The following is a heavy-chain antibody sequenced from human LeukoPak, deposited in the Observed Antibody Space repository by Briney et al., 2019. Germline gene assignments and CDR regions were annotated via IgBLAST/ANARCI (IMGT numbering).Heavy chain of an antibody. V-gene: IGHV5-51*01. D-gene: IGHD3-22*01. J-gene: IGHJ4*02. CDR3: ARVYYYDSSGYYWSSLDY. Sequence: GESLKISCKGSGYSFTSYWIGWVRQMPGKGLEWMGIIYPGDSDTRYSPSFQGQVTISADKSICTAYLQWSSLKASDTAMYYCARVYYYDSSGYYWSSLDYWGQGTLVTVSS. CDR2: IYPGDSDT. CDR1: GYSFTSYW.